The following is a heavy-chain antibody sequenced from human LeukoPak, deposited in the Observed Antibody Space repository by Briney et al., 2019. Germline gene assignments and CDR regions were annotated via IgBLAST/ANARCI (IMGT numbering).Heavy chain of an antibody. CDR2: IRSKRNNYAT. CDR1: GFTFSGSV. CDR3: SRLEDSSPIEVALDI. V-gene: IGHV3-73*01. J-gene: IGHJ3*02. D-gene: IGHD6-13*01. Sequence: GGSLKLSCAASGFTFSGSVMHWVGQAAGKGLEWVGRIRSKRNNYATAYSASVKGRFTISRDDSKNTVYLHMDSLKTEDTALYYCSRLEDSSPIEVALDIWGQGTVVTVSS.